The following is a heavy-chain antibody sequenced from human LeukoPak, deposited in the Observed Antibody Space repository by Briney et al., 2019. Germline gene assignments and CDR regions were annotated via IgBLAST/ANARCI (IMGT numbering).Heavy chain of an antibody. CDR2: ISGSGRTI. D-gene: IGHD3-10*01. Sequence: GGSLRLSCVASGFIFSDYYMSWVRQAPGKGLEWVSYISGSGRTIYYADSVKGRFTISRDSAKNSLYLQMNSLRAEDTAVYYCAKDFRRYCGSGSYYGMDVWGKGTTVTVSS. J-gene: IGHJ6*04. CDR3: AKDFRRYCGSGSYYGMDV. V-gene: IGHV3-11*04. CDR1: GFIFSDYY.